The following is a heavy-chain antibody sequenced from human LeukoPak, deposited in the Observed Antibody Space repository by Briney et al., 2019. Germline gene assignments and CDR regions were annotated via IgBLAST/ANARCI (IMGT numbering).Heavy chain of an antibody. J-gene: IGHJ4*02. Sequence: PGGSLRLSCAASGCSLSNYGLHWVRQGPGKGLEWLAVINYDGSNRYYADSVKGRLTISKDSSENTLYLQMNSLRADDTAMYYCARWGGTRQFYFDYWGQGTLATVSS. V-gene: IGHV3-33*01. CDR2: INYDGSNR. CDR3: ARWGGTRQFYFDY. CDR1: GCSLSNYG. D-gene: IGHD3-16*01.